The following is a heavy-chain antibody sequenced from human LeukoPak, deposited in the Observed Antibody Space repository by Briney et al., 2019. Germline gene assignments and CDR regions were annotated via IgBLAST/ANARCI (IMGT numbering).Heavy chain of an antibody. D-gene: IGHD3-10*01. V-gene: IGHV3-7*01. CDR1: GFTFSTYW. J-gene: IGHJ6*02. CDR3: TRDRQGPKLYEMHV. Sequence: GGSLRLSCAASGFTFSTYWMSWVRQAPGKGLEWVANIRQDGSAKYYLDSVKGRFTISRDNAKNSLYLQMNSLRAEDTAVYSCTRDRQGPKLYEMHVWGQGTTVTVSS. CDR2: IRQDGSAK.